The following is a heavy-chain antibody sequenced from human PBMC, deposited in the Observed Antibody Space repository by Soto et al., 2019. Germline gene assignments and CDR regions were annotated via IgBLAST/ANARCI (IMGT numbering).Heavy chain of an antibody. D-gene: IGHD2-2*01. CDR1: GDSVSSNSAA. CDR2: TYYRSKWYN. Sequence: PSQTLSLTCVISGDSVSSNSAAWNCIRQSPSRGLEWLGRTYYRSKWYNDYAVSVKSRITINPDTSKNQFSLQLNSVTPEDTAVYYCARVGIVVVPAARYYGLDVWGQGTTVTVSS. CDR3: ARVGIVVVPAARYYGLDV. V-gene: IGHV6-1*01. J-gene: IGHJ6*02.